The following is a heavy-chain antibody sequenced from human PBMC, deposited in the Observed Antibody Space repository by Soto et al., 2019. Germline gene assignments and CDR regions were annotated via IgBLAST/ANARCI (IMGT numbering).Heavy chain of an antibody. CDR3: ARRLSTGWFFDY. Sequence: PGESLKISCKGSGYSFPSYWIGWVRQMPGKGLEWMGIIYPGDSDTRYSPSFQGQVAFSADKSISTAYLRWTSLKASDTAIYHCARRLSTGWFFDYWGQGTLVTVSS. V-gene: IGHV5-51*01. J-gene: IGHJ4*02. D-gene: IGHD6-19*01. CDR2: IYPGDSDT. CDR1: GYSFPSYW.